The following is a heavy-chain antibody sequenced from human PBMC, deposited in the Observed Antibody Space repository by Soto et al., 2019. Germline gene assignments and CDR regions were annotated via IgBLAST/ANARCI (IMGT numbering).Heavy chain of an antibody. J-gene: IGHJ6*03. CDR3: SIVSPAYTVTTYYYYYYMDV. Sequence: SETLSLTCAVYGGSFSGYYWSWIRQPPGKGLEWIGEINHSGSTNYNPSLKSRVTISVDTSKNQFSLKLSSVTAADTAVYYCSIVSPAYTVTTYYYYYYMDVWGKGTTVTVSS. D-gene: IGHD4-17*01. CDR2: INHSGST. V-gene: IGHV4-34*01. CDR1: GGSFSGYY.